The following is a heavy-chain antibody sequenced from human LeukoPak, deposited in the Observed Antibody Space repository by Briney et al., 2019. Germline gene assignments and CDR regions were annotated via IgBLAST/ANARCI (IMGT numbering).Heavy chain of an antibody. D-gene: IGHD3-9*01. Sequence: PGGSLRLSCAASGFTVSSNYMSWVRRAPGKGLEWVSVIYSGGSTYYADSVKGRFTISRDNSKNTLYLQMNSLRAEDTAVYYCARDGGRDLTGSVYWGQGTLVTVSS. V-gene: IGHV3-53*01. CDR1: GFTVSSNY. CDR3: ARDGGRDLTGSVY. CDR2: IYSGGST. J-gene: IGHJ4*02.